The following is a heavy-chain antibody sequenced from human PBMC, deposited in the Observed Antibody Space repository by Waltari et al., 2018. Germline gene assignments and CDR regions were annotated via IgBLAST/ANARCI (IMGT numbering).Heavy chain of an antibody. D-gene: IGHD4-17*01. CDR1: GFTFSSYG. J-gene: IGHJ4*02. Sequence: QVQLVESGGGVVQPGRSLRLSCAASGFTFSSYGMPWVRKAPGKGLEWVAVIWYDGSNKYYADSVKGRFTISRDNSKNTLYLQMNSLRAEDTAVYYCAKASGDTVTTLDYWGQGTLVTVSS. CDR3: AKASGDTVTTLDY. V-gene: IGHV3-33*06. CDR2: IWYDGSNK.